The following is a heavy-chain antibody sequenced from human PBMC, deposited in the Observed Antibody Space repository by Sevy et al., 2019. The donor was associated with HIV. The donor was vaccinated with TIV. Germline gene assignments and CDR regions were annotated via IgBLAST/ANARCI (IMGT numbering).Heavy chain of an antibody. CDR3: ARDPTYYDFWSGYYTGWFDP. J-gene: IGHJ5*02. D-gene: IGHD3-3*01. CDR1: GFTFSNYY. CDR2: ISGTGNTK. V-gene: IGHV3-11*01. Sequence: GGSLRLSCAASGFTFSNYYMNWIRQAPGKGLEWVSYISGTGNTKYYTDSVKGRFNISRDNAKNSLFLQMDSLRVEATAVYYCARDPTYYDFWSGYYTGWFDPWGQGTLVTVSS.